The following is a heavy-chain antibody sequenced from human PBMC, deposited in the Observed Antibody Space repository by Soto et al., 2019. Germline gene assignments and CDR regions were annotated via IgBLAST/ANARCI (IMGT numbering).Heavy chain of an antibody. CDR3: AKNQERELPRVIDF. D-gene: IGHD1-7*01. V-gene: IGHV3-23*01. Sequence: GSLRPSFATSGLTFSNYAMSWVRPAPGGGLEWVSSMSGSSSTTYYADSVRGRFTISRDRSKDTLYLQMSSLRAEDTAIYYWAKNQERELPRVIDFWGQGTLVTVSS. CDR2: MSGSSSTT. CDR1: GLTFSNYA. J-gene: IGHJ4*02.